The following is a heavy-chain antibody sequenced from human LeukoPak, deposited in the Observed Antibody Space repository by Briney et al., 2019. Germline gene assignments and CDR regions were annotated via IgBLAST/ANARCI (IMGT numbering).Heavy chain of an antibody. CDR1: GGSISGYY. CDR3: ARNFGSSWYYFDY. D-gene: IGHD6-13*01. V-gene: IGHV4-59*01. Sequence: PSETLSLTCTVSGGSISGYYWSWIRQPPGKGLEWIGYIYYSGNTNYNPSLKSRVTISVDTSNNQFSLKLSSVTAADTAVYYCARNFGSSWYYFDYWGQGTLATVSS. CDR2: IYYSGNT. J-gene: IGHJ4*02.